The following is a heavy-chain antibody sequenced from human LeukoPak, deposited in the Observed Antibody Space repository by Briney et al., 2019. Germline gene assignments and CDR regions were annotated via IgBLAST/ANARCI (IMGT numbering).Heavy chain of an antibody. CDR3: ARDRAVYSDSRGYYPDAFDI. J-gene: IGHJ3*02. CDR1: GFTFSSYN. V-gene: IGHV3-21*01. Sequence: GMSLRLSCAASGFTFSSYNMNWVRQAPGKGLEWVSSISSRSNYIYLADSLKGRFTISRDNAKNSLYLQMNSLRAEDTAMYYCARDRAVYSDSRGYYPDAFDIWGQGTMVTVSS. D-gene: IGHD3-22*01. CDR2: ISSRSNYI.